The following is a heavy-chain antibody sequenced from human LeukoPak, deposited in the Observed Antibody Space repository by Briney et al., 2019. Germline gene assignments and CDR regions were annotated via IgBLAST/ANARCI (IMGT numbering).Heavy chain of an antibody. CDR1: GGSISSGSYY. D-gene: IGHD3-16*01. CDR3: ASGGRKSRGYWYFDL. CDR2: IYTSGST. J-gene: IGHJ2*01. Sequence: PSETLSLTCTVSGGSISSGSYYWSWIRQPAGKGLEWIGRIYTSGSTNYNPSLKSRVTISVDTSKNQFSLKLSSVTAADTAVYYCASGGRKSRGYWYFDLWGRGTLVTVSS. V-gene: IGHV4-61*02.